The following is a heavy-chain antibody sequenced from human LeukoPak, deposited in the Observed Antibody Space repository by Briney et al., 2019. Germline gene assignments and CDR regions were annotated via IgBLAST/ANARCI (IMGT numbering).Heavy chain of an antibody. D-gene: IGHD3-10*01. CDR2: IHSGGTA. J-gene: IGHJ3*01. CDR1: GFTVSGHY. V-gene: IGHV3-66*02. Sequence: PGGSLRLSCAASGFTVSGHYMSWVRQAPGKGLEWVSVIHSGGTAYYADSVKGRFTISRDNSKNTLFLQLNSLRHEDTALYYCARGGLGGEALEVWGQGTMVTVSS. CDR3: ARGGLGGEALEV.